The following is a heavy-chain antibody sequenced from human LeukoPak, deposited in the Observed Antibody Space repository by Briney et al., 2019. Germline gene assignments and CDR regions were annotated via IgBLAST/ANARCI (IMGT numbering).Heavy chain of an antibody. Sequence: PGRSLRLSCAASGFTFSSYAMHWVRQAPGKGLEWVAVIPYDGSNKYYADSVKGRFTISKDNSKNTVYLQMSSLRVDDTAVYYCAKAASSSWPSYYYGMDVWGQGTTVTVSS. CDR1: GFTFSSYA. J-gene: IGHJ6*02. CDR3: AKAASSSWPSYYYGMDV. CDR2: IPYDGSNK. V-gene: IGHV3-30*04. D-gene: IGHD6-13*01.